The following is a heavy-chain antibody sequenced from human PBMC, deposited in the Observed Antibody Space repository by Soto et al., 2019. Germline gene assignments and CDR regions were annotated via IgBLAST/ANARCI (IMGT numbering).Heavy chain of an antibody. Sequence: QVQLVQSGAEVKRPGSSVKVSCESSGDTFNSYVISWVRQAPGQGLEWMGGIIPIIGVTHYAQKFQGRATMSAHSSTSTAYLELTNLGFEARALYYCARQSLGGTEADQWGQGTLVTVSS. CDR2: IIPIIGVT. CDR3: ARQSLGGTEADQ. CDR1: GDTFNSYV. J-gene: IGHJ4*02. V-gene: IGHV1-69*17.